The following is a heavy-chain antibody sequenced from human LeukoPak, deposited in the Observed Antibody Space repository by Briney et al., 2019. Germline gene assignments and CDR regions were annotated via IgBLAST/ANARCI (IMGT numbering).Heavy chain of an antibody. D-gene: IGHD6-19*01. Sequence: GGSLRLSCAASGFTVSSNYMSWVRQAPGKGLEWVSVIYSGGSTYYADSVKGRFTIARDNSKNTLYLQMNSLRAEDTAVYYCARSAVAGTSDYWGQGTLVTVSS. CDR1: GFTVSSNY. CDR2: IYSGGST. J-gene: IGHJ4*02. V-gene: IGHV3-66*01. CDR3: ARSAVAGTSDY.